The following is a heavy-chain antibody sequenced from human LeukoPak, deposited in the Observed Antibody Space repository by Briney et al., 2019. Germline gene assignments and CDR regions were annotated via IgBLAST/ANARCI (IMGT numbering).Heavy chain of an antibody. CDR1: GFTFSRYW. J-gene: IGHJ4*02. Sequence: GGSLRLSCTASGFTFSRYWMSWVRQAPGKGLEWVANIKQDGSEKSYVDSVKGRFTISRDNAKNSLYLQMNSLRAEDTAVYYCARGGGVGYWGQGTLVTVSS. V-gene: IGHV3-7*03. CDR3: ARGGGVGY. D-gene: IGHD2-15*01. CDR2: IKQDGSEK.